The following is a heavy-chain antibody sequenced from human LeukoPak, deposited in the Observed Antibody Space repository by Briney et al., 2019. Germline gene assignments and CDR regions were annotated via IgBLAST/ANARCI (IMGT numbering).Heavy chain of an antibody. D-gene: IGHD3-10*01. Sequence: PWPSLSLACSVSGGSISSYYWGSIRQPPGKGLGWIVYIYYSGSTNYNPSLKSRVTISVDTSKNQFSLKLSSVTAADTAVYYCARELLWFGDPAGAFDIWGQGTMVTVSS. CDR1: GGSISSYY. CDR2: IYYSGST. V-gene: IGHV4-59*01. CDR3: ARELLWFGDPAGAFDI. J-gene: IGHJ3*02.